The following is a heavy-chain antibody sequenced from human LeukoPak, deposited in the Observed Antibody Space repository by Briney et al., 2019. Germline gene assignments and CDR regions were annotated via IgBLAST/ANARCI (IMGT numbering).Heavy chain of an antibody. CDR2: IYYSGST. D-gene: IGHD3-10*01. Sequence: PSETLSLTCTVSGGSISSYYWSWIRQPPGKGLEWIGYIYYSGSTNYNPSLKSPVTISVDTSKNQFSLKLTSVTAADTAVYYCARGFGDWGLSWFDPWGQGTLVTVSS. CDR3: ARGFGDWGLSWFDP. J-gene: IGHJ5*02. CDR1: GGSISSYY. V-gene: IGHV4-59*01.